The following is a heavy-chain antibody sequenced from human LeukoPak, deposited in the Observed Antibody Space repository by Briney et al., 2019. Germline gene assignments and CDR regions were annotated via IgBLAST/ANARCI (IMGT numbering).Heavy chain of an antibody. CDR3: ARLNGDGFDI. CDR1: GGSLGGYY. CDR2: IYSSGNT. D-gene: IGHD2-8*01. Sequence: SETLSLTCTVSGGSLGGYYWYWIRQPAGKGLEWIGRIYSSGNTNYAPSLKSRVTMSIDTSKKHLSLKLNTVTAADTAVYYCARLNGDGFDIWGQGTKVTVSS. V-gene: IGHV4-4*07. J-gene: IGHJ3*02.